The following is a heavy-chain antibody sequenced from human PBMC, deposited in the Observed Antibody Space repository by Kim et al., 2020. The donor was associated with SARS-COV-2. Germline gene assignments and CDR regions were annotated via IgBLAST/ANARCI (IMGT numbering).Heavy chain of an antibody. CDR2: INHSGST. V-gene: IGHV4-34*01. D-gene: IGHD1-1*01. CDR3: ARAAGTTLD. Sequence: SETLSLTCAVYGGSFSGYSWSWIRQSPGKGLEWIGEINHSGSTNYNPSLKSRVTISVDTSKNQFSLKLSSVTAADTAVYYCARAAGTTLDWGQGTLVTVSS. J-gene: IGHJ4*02. CDR1: GGSFSGYS.